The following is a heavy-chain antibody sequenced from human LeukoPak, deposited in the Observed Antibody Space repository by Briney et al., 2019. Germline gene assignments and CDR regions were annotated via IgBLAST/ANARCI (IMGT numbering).Heavy chain of an antibody. D-gene: IGHD3-3*01. CDR2: IIPIFGTA. Sequence: RASVKVSCKASGGTFSSYAISWVRQAPGQGLEWMGGIIPIFGTANYAQKFQGRVTITTDESTSTAYMELSSLRSEDTAVYYCARVRTEYYDFWSGYYDYWGQGTLVTVSS. CDR1: GGTFSSYA. J-gene: IGHJ4*02. V-gene: IGHV1-69*05. CDR3: ARVRTEYYDFWSGYYDY.